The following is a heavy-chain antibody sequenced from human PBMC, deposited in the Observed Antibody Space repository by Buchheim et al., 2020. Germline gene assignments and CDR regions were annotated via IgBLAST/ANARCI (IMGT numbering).Heavy chain of an antibody. V-gene: IGHV3-48*03. CDR2: ISSSGTTI. J-gene: IGHJ4*02. Sequence: EVQLVESGGGLVQPGGSLRLSCVASGFTFSSFEMNWVRQAPGKGLEWISYISSSGTTIYYADSVKGRFTISRDNSKNSPVLQMNSLRVEDTAVYYCARAFDWWGQGTL. CDR3: ARAFDW. CDR1: GFTFSSFE.